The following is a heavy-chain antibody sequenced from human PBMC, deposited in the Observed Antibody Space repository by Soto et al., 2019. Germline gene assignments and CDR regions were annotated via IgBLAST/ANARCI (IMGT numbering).Heavy chain of an antibody. CDR3: ARDTPQNDQLLVYYYYYYMDV. Sequence: EVQLVESGGGLVQPGGSLRLSCAASGFTFSSYSMNWVRQAPGKGLEWVSYISSSSSTIYYADSVKGRFTISRDNAKNSLYLQMNSLRAEDTAVYYCARDTPQNDQLLVYYYYYYMDVWGKGTTVTVSS. D-gene: IGHD2-2*01. CDR1: GFTFSSYS. CDR2: ISSSSSTI. V-gene: IGHV3-48*01. J-gene: IGHJ6*03.